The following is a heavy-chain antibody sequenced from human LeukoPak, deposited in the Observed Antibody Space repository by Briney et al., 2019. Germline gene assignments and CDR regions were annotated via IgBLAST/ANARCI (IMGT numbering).Heavy chain of an antibody. D-gene: IGHD5-24*01. CDR2: IYTSGST. J-gene: IGHJ4*02. CDR3: ARGRDGYNCD. CDR1: GGSISSGSYY. V-gene: IGHV4-61*02. Sequence: PSQTLSLTCTVSGGSISSGSYYWSWIRQPAGKGLEWIGRIYTSGSTNYNPSLKSRVTISVDTSKNQFSLKLSSVTAADTAVYYCARGRDGYNCDWGQGTLVTVSS.